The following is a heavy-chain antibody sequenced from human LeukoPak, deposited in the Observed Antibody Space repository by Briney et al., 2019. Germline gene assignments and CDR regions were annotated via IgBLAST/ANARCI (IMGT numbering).Heavy chain of an antibody. Sequence: GGSLRLSCAASGFTFSSYWIHWVRQAPGKGLLWVSRITIDVTNTDYADFVRGRFTISRDNAKNTVYLQMNSLRAEDTAVYYCAKVWEGYSSGWPFFDYWGQGTLVTVSS. D-gene: IGHD6-19*01. J-gene: IGHJ4*02. CDR1: GFTFSSYW. CDR3: AKVWEGYSSGWPFFDY. V-gene: IGHV3-74*01. CDR2: ITIDVTNT.